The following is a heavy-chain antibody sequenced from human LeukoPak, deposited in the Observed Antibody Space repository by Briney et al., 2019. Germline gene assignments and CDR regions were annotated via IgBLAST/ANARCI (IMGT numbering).Heavy chain of an antibody. V-gene: IGHV3-15*01. D-gene: IGHD2-21*02. J-gene: IGHJ4*02. CDR2: IKSKTDGGTT. CDR1: GFTFSSYS. Sequence: PGGSLRLSCAASGFTFSSYSMNWVRQAPGKGLEWVGRIKSKTDGGTTDYAAPVKGRFTISRDDSKNTLYLQMNSLKTEDTAVYYCTTRLCGGDCYGSTDYFDYWGQGTLVTVSS. CDR3: TTRLCGGDCYGSTDYFDY.